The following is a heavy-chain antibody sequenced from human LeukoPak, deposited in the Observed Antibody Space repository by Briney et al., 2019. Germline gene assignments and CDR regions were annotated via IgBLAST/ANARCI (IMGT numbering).Heavy chain of an antibody. CDR2: ISSSSSYI. CDR3: ARAFNDFWSGYYPYFDY. Sequence: PGGSLRLSCAASGFTFSSYSMNWVRQAPGKGLEWVSSISSSSSYIYYADSVKGRFTISRDNAKNSLYLQMNSLRAEDTAVYYCARAFNDFWSGYYPYFDYWGQGTLVTVSS. V-gene: IGHV3-21*01. J-gene: IGHJ4*02. D-gene: IGHD3-3*01. CDR1: GFTFSSYS.